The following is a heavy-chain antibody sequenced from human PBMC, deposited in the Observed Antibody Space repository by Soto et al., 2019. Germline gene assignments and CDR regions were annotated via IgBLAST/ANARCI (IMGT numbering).Heavy chain of an antibody. CDR1: GFTVSSNY. Sequence: EVQLVETGGGLIQPGGSLRLSCAASGFTVSSNYMSWVRQAPGKGLEWVSVIYSGGSTYYADSVKGRFTISRDNSKNTLYLQMNSLRAEDTAVYYCARDYRDDSSGYSPRPYWGQGTLVTVSS. V-gene: IGHV3-53*02. CDR2: IYSGGST. D-gene: IGHD3-22*01. J-gene: IGHJ4*02. CDR3: ARDYRDDSSGYSPRPY.